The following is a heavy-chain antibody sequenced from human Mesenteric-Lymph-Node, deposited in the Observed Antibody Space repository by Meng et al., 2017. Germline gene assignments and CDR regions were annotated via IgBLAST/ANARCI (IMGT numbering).Heavy chain of an antibody. CDR2: IYHSVST. CDR3: ARDGSSSSLFH. Sequence: HVQLQESGPGRVKASGNLSLTCAVSGGSISRSNGWSLVRQAPGKGLEWIGEIYHSVSTNYNPSLKSRVTISVDKSKNQFSLKLSSVPAAGTAVYYCARDGSSSSLFHWGQGTLVTVSS. D-gene: IGHD6-13*01. V-gene: IGHV4-4*02. CDR1: GGSISRSNG. J-gene: IGHJ4*02.